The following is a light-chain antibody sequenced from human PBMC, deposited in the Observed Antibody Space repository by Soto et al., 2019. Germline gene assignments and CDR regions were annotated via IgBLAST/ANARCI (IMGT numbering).Light chain of an antibody. CDR2: DDR. Sequence: SYELTQPPSLSVAPGQTATMTCAGNNIGVKNVHWFQQKPGQAPVLVVYDDRDRPSGIPERFSGSNSGNTATLTISRVEAGDEADYYCQVWDSGSDHVVFGGGTQLTVL. CDR3: QVWDSGSDHVV. J-gene: IGLJ3*02. V-gene: IGLV3-21*02. CDR1: NIGVKN.